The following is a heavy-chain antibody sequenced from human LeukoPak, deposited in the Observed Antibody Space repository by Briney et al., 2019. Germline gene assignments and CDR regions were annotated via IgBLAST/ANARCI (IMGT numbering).Heavy chain of an antibody. D-gene: IGHD4-17*01. CDR3: ARSGSYGDYVYDY. CDR1: GGSFSGYY. Sequence: KPSETLSLTCAVYGGSFSGYYWSWIRQPPGKGLEWIGEINHSGSTNYNPSLKSRVTISVDTSKNQFSLKLSSVTAADTAVYYCARSGSYGDYVYDYWGQGTLVTVSS. J-gene: IGHJ4*02. CDR2: INHSGST. V-gene: IGHV4-34*01.